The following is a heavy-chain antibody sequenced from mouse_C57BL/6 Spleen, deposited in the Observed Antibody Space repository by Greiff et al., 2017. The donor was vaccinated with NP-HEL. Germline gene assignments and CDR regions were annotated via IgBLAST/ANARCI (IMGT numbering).Heavy chain of an antibody. J-gene: IGHJ4*01. D-gene: IGHD1-1*01. CDR2: ISSGSSTI. CDR1: GFTFSDYG. V-gene: IGHV5-17*01. CDR3: ARNLSLTTVVADAMDY. Sequence: EVQLVESGGGLVKPGGSLKLSCAASGFTFSDYGMHWVRQAPEKGLEWVAYISSGSSTIYYADTVKGRFTISRDNAKNTLFLQMTSLRSEDTAMYYCARNLSLTTVVADAMDYWGQGTSVTVSS.